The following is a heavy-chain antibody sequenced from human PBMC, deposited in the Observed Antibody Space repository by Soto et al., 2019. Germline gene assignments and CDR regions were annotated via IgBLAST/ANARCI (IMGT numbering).Heavy chain of an antibody. Sequence: QVQLQESGPGLAKPSETLSLTCTVSGGSISNSVYSWGWVRQSPEKGLEYIGSISYSGNAYYNPSLKSRVTMSVDASKNQFSLKLSSLTAADSAVYYSARRDWYFDLWGRGTLVTVSS. CDR2: ISYSGNA. J-gene: IGHJ2*01. CDR3: ARRDWYFDL. V-gene: IGHV4-39*01. CDR1: GGSISNSVYS.